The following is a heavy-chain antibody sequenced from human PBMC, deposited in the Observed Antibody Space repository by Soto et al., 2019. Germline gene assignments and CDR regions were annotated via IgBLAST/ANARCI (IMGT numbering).Heavy chain of an antibody. CDR2: INHSGST. D-gene: IGHD3-10*01. Sequence: SETLSLTCAVYGGSFSGYYWSWVRQPPGEGLEWVGEINHSGSTNYNPSLKSRVTISVDRSKNRFSLKLSSVTAADTAVYYCARVFGATFFDYWGQGTLVTVSS. V-gene: IGHV4-34*01. CDR3: ARVFGATFFDY. CDR1: GGSFSGYY. J-gene: IGHJ4*02.